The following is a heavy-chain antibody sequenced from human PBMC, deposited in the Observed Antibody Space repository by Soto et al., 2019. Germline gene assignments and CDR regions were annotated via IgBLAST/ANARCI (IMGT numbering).Heavy chain of an antibody. Sequence: GGSLRLSCAASGFTFSSYAMSWVRQAPGKGLEWVSTISGSAGSTYYADSVKGRFTISRDNSRDTLYLQMNSLRAEDTAFYYCAKGRSYYYYYGVDVWGQGTTVTVSS. CDR3: AKGRSYYYYYGVDV. J-gene: IGHJ6*02. CDR2: ISGSAGST. V-gene: IGHV3-23*01. CDR1: GFTFSSYA.